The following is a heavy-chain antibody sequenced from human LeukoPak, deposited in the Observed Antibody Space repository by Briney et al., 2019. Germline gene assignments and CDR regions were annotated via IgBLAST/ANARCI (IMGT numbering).Heavy chain of an antibody. CDR2: IRSKANSYAT. CDR3: TTLAMVRGVSE. J-gene: IGHJ4*02. D-gene: IGHD3-10*01. V-gene: IGHV3-73*01. Sequence: PGGSLRLSCAASGFTFSGSAMHWVRQASGKGLEWVGRIRSKANSYATAYAASAKGRFTISRDDSKNTAYLQMNSLKTEDTAVYYCTTLAMVRGVSEWGQGTLVTVSS. CDR1: GFTFSGSA.